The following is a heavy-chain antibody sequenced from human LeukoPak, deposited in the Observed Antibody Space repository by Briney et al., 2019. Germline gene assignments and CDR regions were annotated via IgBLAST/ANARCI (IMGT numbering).Heavy chain of an antibody. CDR2: MNHSAGT. CDR1: GGSFSGFF. D-gene: IGHD3-10*01. Sequence: SYTLSLACAVCGGSFSGFFWTWIRQPPGQGLEWIGEMNHSAGTNYNPTLNSRVTISIDTSKNQFTLKVDSVTAADTAVDYCARGRIPDDSGSRGDYFDYWGQGTLVTVSS. V-gene: IGHV4-34*01. J-gene: IGHJ4*02. CDR3: ARGRIPDDSGSRGDYFDY.